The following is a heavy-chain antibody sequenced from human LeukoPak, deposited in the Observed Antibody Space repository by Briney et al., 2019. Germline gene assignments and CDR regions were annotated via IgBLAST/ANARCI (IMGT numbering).Heavy chain of an antibody. CDR1: GGSISSSSYY. V-gene: IGHV4-39*01. CDR3: ARLNYDYVWGSYRQYYFDY. J-gene: IGHJ4*02. CDR2: IYYSGST. Sequence: PSETLSLTCTVSGGSISSSSYYWGWIRQPPGKGLEWIGSIYYSGSTYYNPSLKSRVTISVDTSKNQFSLKLSSVTAADTAVYYCARLNYDYVWGSYRQYYFDYWGQGTLVTVSS. D-gene: IGHD3-16*02.